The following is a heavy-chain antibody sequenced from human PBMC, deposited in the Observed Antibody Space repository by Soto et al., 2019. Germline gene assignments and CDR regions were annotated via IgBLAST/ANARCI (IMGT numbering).Heavy chain of an antibody. CDR1: GFSLSTSGVG. CDR3: AHRRPIAAAGTGSYFDY. CDR2: IYWDDEK. Sequence: SGPTLVNPTQTLTLTCTFSGFSLSTSGVGVGWIRQPPGKALEWLALIYWDDEKRYSPSLKSRLTITKDTSKNQVVLTMTNMDPVDTATYYCAHRRPIAAAGTGSYFDYWGQGTLVTVSS. V-gene: IGHV2-5*02. J-gene: IGHJ4*02. D-gene: IGHD6-13*01.